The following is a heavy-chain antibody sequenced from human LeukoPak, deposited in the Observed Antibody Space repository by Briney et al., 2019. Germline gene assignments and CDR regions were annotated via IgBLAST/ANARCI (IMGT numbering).Heavy chain of an antibody. D-gene: IGHD3-10*01. V-gene: IGHV3-21*01. Sequence: GGSLRLSCAASGFSFNSRSMSWVRQAPGRRLEWVSSISSSSTYIYYGDSVKGRFTVSRDNAKSSLYLRMNSLRAEDTAVYYCAKFGLGFGDLLQDWGQGTLVTVSS. CDR1: GFSFNSRS. CDR2: ISSSSTYI. J-gene: IGHJ1*01. CDR3: AKFGLGFGDLLQD.